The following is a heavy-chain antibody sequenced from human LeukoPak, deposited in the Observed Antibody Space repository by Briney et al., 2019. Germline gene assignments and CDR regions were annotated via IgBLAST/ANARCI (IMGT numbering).Heavy chain of an antibody. J-gene: IGHJ4*02. V-gene: IGHV1-69*05. D-gene: IGHD2-2*02. Sequence: VASVKVSYKASGGTFSSYTVSWVRQAPGQGLEWMGGIIPIFATTNYAQKFQGRVTIITDESTSTAYMELSSLRSEDTAVYYCASSFAAISSAFDYWGQGTLVTVSS. CDR3: ASSFAAISSAFDY. CDR1: GGTFSSYT. CDR2: IIPIFATT.